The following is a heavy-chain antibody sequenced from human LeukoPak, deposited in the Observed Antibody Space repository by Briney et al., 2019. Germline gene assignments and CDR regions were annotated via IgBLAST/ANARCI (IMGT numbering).Heavy chain of an antibody. J-gene: IGHJ4*02. D-gene: IGHD5-18*01. CDR2: ISAYNGNT. CDR1: GCTFNHYD. CDR3: ARVKQLWFPVDY. V-gene: IGHV1-18*01. Sequence: ASVKVSCKASGCTFNHYDITWVRQAPGQGLEWMGWISAYNGNTNYAQKLQGRVTLTTDTSTNTAYMELRSLRSDDTAIYYCARVKQLWFPVDYWGQGALVTVSS.